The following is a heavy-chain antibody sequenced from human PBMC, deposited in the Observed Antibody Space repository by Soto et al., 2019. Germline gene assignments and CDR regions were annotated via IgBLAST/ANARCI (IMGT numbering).Heavy chain of an antibody. CDR2: IYNSGST. D-gene: IGHD2-2*01. CDR1: GGSISSYY. J-gene: IGHJ4*02. CDR3: ARGDCSSDTCYSRTFDY. Sequence: SETLSLTCTVSGGSISSYYWSWIRQPPGKGLEWIGYIYNSGSTNYNPSLKSRVTISVDTSKNQFSLKLSSVTAADTAVYYCARGDCSSDTCYSRTFDYWGQGTLVTVSS. V-gene: IGHV4-59*01.